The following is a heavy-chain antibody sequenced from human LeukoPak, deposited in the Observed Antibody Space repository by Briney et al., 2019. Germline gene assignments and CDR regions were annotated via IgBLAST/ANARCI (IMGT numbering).Heavy chain of an antibody. D-gene: IGHD4-17*01. CDR2: ISASGST. V-gene: IGHV4-4*07. J-gene: IGHJ4*02. CDR1: NGSISIYY. Sequence: PSETLSLTCTVPNGSISIYYWSWVRQPAGKGLEWIGRISASGSTNCNPSLKSRVTMSVDTSKNQFSLKLSSVTAADTAVYYCAREITVTRPFDYWGQGTLVTVSS. CDR3: AREITVTRPFDY.